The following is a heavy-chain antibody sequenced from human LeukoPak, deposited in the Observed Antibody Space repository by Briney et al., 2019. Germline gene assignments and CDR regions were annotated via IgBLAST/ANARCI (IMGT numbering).Heavy chain of an antibody. D-gene: IGHD3-22*01. CDR1: GGSISSSSYY. CDR2: IYYSGST. Sequence: SETLSLTCTVSGGSISSSSYYWGWIRQPPGKGLEWIGYIYYSGSTNYNPSLKSRVTISVDTSKNQFSLKLSSVTAADTAVYYCARLDSSGDFDYWGQGTLVTVSS. V-gene: IGHV4-61*05. CDR3: ARLDSSGDFDY. J-gene: IGHJ4*02.